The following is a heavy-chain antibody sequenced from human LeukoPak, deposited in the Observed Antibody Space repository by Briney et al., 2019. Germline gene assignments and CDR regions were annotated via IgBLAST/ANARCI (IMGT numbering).Heavy chain of an antibody. CDR1: GFSFEDYG. J-gene: IGHJ3*02. V-gene: IGHV3-20*04. Sequence: GGSLRLSCAASGFSFEDYGMSWVRQAPGKGLEWVSGLNWNGGSTGYGDSVKGRFTISRDNAKNCLYLQMNSLRAEDTALYYCARDRESCGGDCYSSNDAFDIWGQGTKVTVSS. CDR2: LNWNGGST. CDR3: ARDRESCGGDCYSSNDAFDI. D-gene: IGHD2-21*02.